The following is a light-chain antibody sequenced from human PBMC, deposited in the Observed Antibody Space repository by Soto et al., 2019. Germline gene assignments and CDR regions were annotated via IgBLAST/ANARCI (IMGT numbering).Light chain of an antibody. Sequence: EIVLTQSPGTLSLSPGGRATLSCRASQSVDTYLAWYQQKPGQAPRLLIYDASNRAAGIPARFSGSGSGTDFTLTISSLEPEDFAVYFCRQRSNWITFGQGTRLEIK. J-gene: IGKJ5*01. CDR1: QSVDTY. V-gene: IGKV3-11*01. CDR2: DAS. CDR3: RQRSNWIT.